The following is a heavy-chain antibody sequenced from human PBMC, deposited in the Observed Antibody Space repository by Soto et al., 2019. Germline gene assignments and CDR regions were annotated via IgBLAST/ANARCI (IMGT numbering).Heavy chain of an antibody. CDR2: ISYDGSNK. D-gene: IGHD6-19*01. V-gene: IGHV3-30*03. Sequence: GGPLRLSCAASGFTCSSYGMHWARQAPGKGLEWVAVISYDGSNKYYADSVKGRFTISRDNSKNTLYLQWSSLKASDTAMYYCATQMPVAGPVLAFWVQGTSVPVTP. J-gene: IGHJ4*02. CDR3: ATQMPVAGPVLAF. CDR1: GFTCSSYG.